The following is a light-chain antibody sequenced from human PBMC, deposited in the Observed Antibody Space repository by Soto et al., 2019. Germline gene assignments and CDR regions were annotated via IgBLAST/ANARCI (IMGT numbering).Light chain of an antibody. V-gene: IGKV3-15*01. Sequence: ETVMTQSPATLSVSPGKRATLSCRASQSVFSSLAWYQHKPGQAPRLLIYGAATRATGIPARFSGSGSGTEFTLTISSLQSDDIAVYYCQQYHNWPAFGQGTKVEIK. J-gene: IGKJ1*01. CDR2: GAA. CDR1: QSVFSS. CDR3: QQYHNWPA.